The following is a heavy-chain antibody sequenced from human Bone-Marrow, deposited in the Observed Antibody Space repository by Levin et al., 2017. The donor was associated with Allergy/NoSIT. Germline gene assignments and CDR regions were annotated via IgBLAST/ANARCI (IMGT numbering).Heavy chain of an antibody. J-gene: IGHJ4*02. CDR2: IYYPGNT. V-gene: IGHV4-31*02. Sequence: LRLSCTVSGESVSSSGFYWTWIHQFPGKGLEWIGHIYYPGNTSYNPSLKSRVSISEDRSKNQFSLKLDSVTAADTAVYYCARESVYYGSGSWIDCWGQGTLVTVSS. CDR1: GESVSSSGFY. D-gene: IGHD3-10*01. CDR3: ARESVYYGSGSWIDC.